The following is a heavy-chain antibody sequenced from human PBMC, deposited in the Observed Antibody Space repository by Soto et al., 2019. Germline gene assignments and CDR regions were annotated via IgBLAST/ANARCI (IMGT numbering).Heavy chain of an antibody. CDR1: GGSISSYY. J-gene: IGHJ6*02. Sequence: SETLSLTCTVSGGSISSYYWSWIRQPPGKGLEWIGYIYYSGSTNYNPSLKSRVTISVDTSKNQFSLKLSSVTAADTAVYYCARDRLMAGGYYYGMDVWGQGTTVSVAS. CDR3: ARDRLMAGGYYYGMDV. CDR2: IYYSGST. D-gene: IGHD2-8*01. V-gene: IGHV4-59*01.